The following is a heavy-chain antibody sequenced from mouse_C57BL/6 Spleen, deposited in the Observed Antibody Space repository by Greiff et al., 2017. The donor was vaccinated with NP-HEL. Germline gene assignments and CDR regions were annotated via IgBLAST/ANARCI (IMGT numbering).Heavy chain of an antibody. Sequence: EVKLLESGPGLVKPSQSLSLPCSVTGYSVTSGYYWNWIRQFPGNKLEWMGYISYDGSNNYNPSLKNRISITRDTSKNQFFLKLNSVTTEDTATYYCARAAPGTGFFFDYWGQGTTLTVSS. J-gene: IGHJ2*01. D-gene: IGHD4-1*01. CDR2: ISYDGSN. V-gene: IGHV3-6*01. CDR1: GYSVTSGYY. CDR3: ARAAPGTGFFFDY.